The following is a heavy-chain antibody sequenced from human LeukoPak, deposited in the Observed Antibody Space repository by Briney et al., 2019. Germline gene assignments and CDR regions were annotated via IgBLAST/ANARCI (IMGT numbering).Heavy chain of an antibody. CDR2: IHHSGST. CDR3: ARGTGGYYANFDY. Sequence: SETLSLTCAVSGYSMSSGYYWGWIRQPPGKGLEWIGSIHHSGSTYYNPSLKGRVTISVDTSKNQFSLRLSSVTAADTAVYHCARGTGGYYANFDYWGQGTLVTVSS. CDR1: GYSMSSGYY. J-gene: IGHJ4*02. D-gene: IGHD3-10*01. V-gene: IGHV4-38-2*01.